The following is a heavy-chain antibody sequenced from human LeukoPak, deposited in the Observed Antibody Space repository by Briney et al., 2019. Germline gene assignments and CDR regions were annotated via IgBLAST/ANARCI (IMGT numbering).Heavy chain of an antibody. J-gene: IGHJ4*02. CDR2: INHVGST. V-gene: IGHV4-34*01. CDR1: GGSLSGYY. D-gene: IGHD6-13*01. CDR3: ARERVRYSSSPLDY. Sequence: SETLSLTCAVYGGSLSGYYWTWIRQSPEMGLEWIGEINHVGSTNYNPSLKSRVTILVDTSKNQFSLKLSSVTAADTAVYYCARERVRYSSSPLDYWGQGTLVTVSS.